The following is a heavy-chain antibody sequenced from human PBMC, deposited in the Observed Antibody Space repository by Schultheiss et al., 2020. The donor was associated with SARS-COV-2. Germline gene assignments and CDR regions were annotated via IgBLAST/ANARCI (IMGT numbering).Heavy chain of an antibody. CDR1: GGSISSYY. J-gene: IGHJ4*02. CDR3: ARLGSSGWYDCFDY. D-gene: IGHD6-19*01. Sequence: SETLSLTCTVSGGSISSYYWSWIRQPAGKGLEWIGRIYTSGSTNYNPSLKSRVTISVDKSKNQFSLKLSSVTAADTAVYYCARLGSSGWYDCFDYWGQGTLVTVSS. V-gene: IGHV4-4*07. CDR2: IYTSGST.